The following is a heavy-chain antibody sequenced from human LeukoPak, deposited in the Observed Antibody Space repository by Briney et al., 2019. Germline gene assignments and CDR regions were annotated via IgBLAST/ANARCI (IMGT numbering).Heavy chain of an antibody. V-gene: IGHV4-59*08. CDR1: GGSISSYY. D-gene: IGHD6-19*01. Sequence: SETLSLTCTVSGGSISSYYWSWIRQPPGKGLEWIGYIYYSGSTNYNPSLKSRVTISVDTSKNQFSLKLSSVTAADTAVYYCARQGYSSGWSHWFDPWGQGTLVTVSS. CDR2: IYYSGST. CDR3: ARQGYSSGWSHWFDP. J-gene: IGHJ5*02.